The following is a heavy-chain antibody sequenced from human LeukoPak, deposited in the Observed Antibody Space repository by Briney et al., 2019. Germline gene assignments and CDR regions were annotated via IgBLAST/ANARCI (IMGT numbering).Heavy chain of an antibody. D-gene: IGHD3-22*01. CDR1: GFTFSSYA. Sequence: PGGSLRLSCAASGFTFSSYAMSWVRQAPGKGLEWVSAISGSGGSTYYADSVKGRFTISRDNSKNTLYLQMNSLRAEDTAVYYCAKGPRVGLHYYDSSGYYALTDNYFDYWGQGTLVTVSS. V-gene: IGHV3-23*01. J-gene: IGHJ4*02. CDR2: ISGSGGST. CDR3: AKGPRVGLHYYDSSGYYALTDNYFDY.